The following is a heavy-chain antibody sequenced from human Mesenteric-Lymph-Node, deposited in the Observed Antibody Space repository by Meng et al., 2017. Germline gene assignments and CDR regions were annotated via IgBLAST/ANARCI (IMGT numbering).Heavy chain of an antibody. CDR3: ARVGWRQWSFDL. V-gene: IGHV4-34*01. Sequence: QVQLQQWGAGLLKPSETLSLPCAVYGGSFSGYYWSWIRQPPGKGLEWIGEINHSGSTNYNPSLKSRVTISVDTSKNQFSLKLSSVTAADTAVYYCARVGWRQWSFDLWGRGTLVTVSS. CDR1: GGSFSGYY. J-gene: IGHJ2*01. CDR2: INHSGST. D-gene: IGHD5-18*01.